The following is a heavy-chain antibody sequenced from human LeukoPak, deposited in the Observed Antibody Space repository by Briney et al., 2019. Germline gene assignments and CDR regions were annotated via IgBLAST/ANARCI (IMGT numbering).Heavy chain of an antibody. CDR3: ARTDIVATIGNGAFDI. Sequence: GESLQISCMCPGSRFTSYWIGWVRQMPGKGLEWMGIIYPGDSDTRYSPSFQGQVTISADKSISTAYLQWSSLKASDTAMYYCARTDIVATIGNGAFDIWGQGTMVTVAS. CDR2: IYPGDSDT. V-gene: IGHV5-51*01. CDR1: GSRFTSYW. D-gene: IGHD5-12*01. J-gene: IGHJ3*02.